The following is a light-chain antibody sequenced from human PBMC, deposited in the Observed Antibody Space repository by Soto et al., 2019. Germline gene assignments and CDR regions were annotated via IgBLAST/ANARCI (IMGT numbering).Light chain of an antibody. CDR1: SGSVSSSYY. CDR2: KTN. CDR3: VLYMGSGVWV. Sequence: QAVVTQEPSFSVSPGGTVTLTCGLSSGSVSSSYYPSWYQQTPGQAPRTLMYKTNIRSSGVPDRFSGSILGNKAALTITGAQADDESDYYCVLYMGSGVWVFGGGTKLTVL. J-gene: IGLJ3*02. V-gene: IGLV8-61*01.